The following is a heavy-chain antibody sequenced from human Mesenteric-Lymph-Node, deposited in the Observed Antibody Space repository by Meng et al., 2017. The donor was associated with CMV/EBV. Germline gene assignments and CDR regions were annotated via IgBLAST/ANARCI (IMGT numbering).Heavy chain of an antibody. CDR1: GFTFGTYW. J-gene: IGHJ6*02. Sequence: ESLKISCAASGFTFGTYWMSWVRQPPGKGLEWIGYIYYSGSTNYNASLKSRVTISVDTSKNQFSLKLSFVTAADTAVYYCARFHRKGVRDGYYYYGMDVWGQGTTVTVSS. CDR3: ARFHRKGVRDGYYYYGMDV. V-gene: IGHV4-59*12. D-gene: IGHD3-10*01. CDR2: IYYSGST.